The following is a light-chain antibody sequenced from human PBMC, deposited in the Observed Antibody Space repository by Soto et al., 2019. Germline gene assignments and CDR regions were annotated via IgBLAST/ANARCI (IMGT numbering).Light chain of an antibody. Sequence: EIVMTQSPATLSVSPGGSATLSCRASQHVSSNFAWYRQKPGQAPTLLIYRASTRATGIPARFSGSGSGTPYTLTITSLQPEDFAVYYGQQYNTWPYTFGQGIKLVVK. V-gene: IGKV3-15*01. CDR2: RAS. CDR1: QHVSSN. J-gene: IGKJ2*01. CDR3: QQYNTWPYT.